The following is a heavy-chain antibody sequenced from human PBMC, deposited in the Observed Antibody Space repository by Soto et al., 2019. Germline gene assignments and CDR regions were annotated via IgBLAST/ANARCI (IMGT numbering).Heavy chain of an antibody. V-gene: IGHV1-18*01. D-gene: IGHD2-8*01. J-gene: IGHJ6*02. Sequence: GPGAKKPGASVKVSCKASGYTFSRYGISWVRQAPGQGLEWRGWISGYNGDTKYAQKVQGRVTMTIDTSTYTAYMELRSLTSDDTAIYYCAKNGQPPYYYYGMDVWGQGTTVTVSS. CDR1: GYTFSRYG. CDR3: AKNGQPPYYYYGMDV. CDR2: ISGYNGDT.